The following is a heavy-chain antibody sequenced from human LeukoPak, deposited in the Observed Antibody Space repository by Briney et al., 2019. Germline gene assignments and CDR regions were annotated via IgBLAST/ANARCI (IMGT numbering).Heavy chain of an antibody. CDR3: AGGPITIFGVAPLDY. J-gene: IGHJ4*02. Sequence: PSQTLSLTCTVSGGSISSGGYYWSWIRQPPGKSLEWIGYIYHSGSTYYNPSLKSRVTISVDTSKNQFSLKLSSVTAADTAVYYCAGGPITIFGVAPLDYWGQGTLVTVSS. D-gene: IGHD3-3*01. V-gene: IGHV4-30-2*02. CDR2: IYHSGST. CDR1: GGSISSGGYY.